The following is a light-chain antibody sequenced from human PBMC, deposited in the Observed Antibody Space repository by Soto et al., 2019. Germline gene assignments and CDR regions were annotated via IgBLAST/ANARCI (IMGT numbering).Light chain of an antibody. Sequence: DIQLTQSPSLLSASVGDRVTITCRASQGIRSYLAWYQQKPGTAPKLLIYGASTLHSGVPSRFSGSGTGTDFTLTISSLQPEDFAIYYCQQFNNYPRTFGQGTKLEIK. CDR3: QQFNNYPRT. CDR1: QGIRSY. V-gene: IGKV1-9*01. J-gene: IGKJ2*01. CDR2: GAS.